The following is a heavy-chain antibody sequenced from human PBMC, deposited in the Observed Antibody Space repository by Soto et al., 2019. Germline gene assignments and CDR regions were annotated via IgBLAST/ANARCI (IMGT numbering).Heavy chain of an antibody. V-gene: IGHV1-69*13. CDR1: GGTFSSYA. J-gene: IGHJ4*02. D-gene: IGHD6-13*01. CDR3: ASHYSSSWSPGVDY. Sequence: ASVKVSCKASGGTFSSYAISWVRQAPGQGLEWMGGIIPIFGTANYAQKFQGRVTITADESTSTAYTELSSLRSEDTAVYYCASHYSSSWSPGVDYWGQGTLVTVS. CDR2: IIPIFGTA.